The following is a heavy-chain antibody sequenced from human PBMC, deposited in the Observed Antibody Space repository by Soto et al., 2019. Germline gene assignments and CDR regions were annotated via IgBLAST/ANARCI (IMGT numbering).Heavy chain of an antibody. D-gene: IGHD4-17*01. V-gene: IGHV1-18*01. CDR2: ISGYNGNT. J-gene: IGHJ6*04. CDR1: GYTFSNYG. Sequence: QVQLVQSGAEVKKPGASVKVSCKASGYTFSNYGISWVRQGPGQGLEWMGWISGYNGNTHYEEKVQDRIKMTTDTGQNTRTRELGSLSSADTAFYLWARAPGSGFVYTYAFAMDVGGKGTTVTVPS. CDR3: ARAPGSGFVYTYAFAMDV.